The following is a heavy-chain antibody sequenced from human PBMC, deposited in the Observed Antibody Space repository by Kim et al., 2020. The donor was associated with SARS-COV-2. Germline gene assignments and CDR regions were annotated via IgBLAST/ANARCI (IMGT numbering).Heavy chain of an antibody. CDR3: ARAGYSSGWYLDY. CDR1: GGSISSYY. Sequence: SETLSLTCTVSGGSISSYYWSWIRQPPGKGLEWIGYIYYSGSTNYNPSLKSRVTISVDTSKNQFSLKLSSVTAADTAVYYCARAGYSSGWYLDYWGQGTLVTVSS. V-gene: IGHV4-59*13. D-gene: IGHD6-19*01. J-gene: IGHJ4*02. CDR2: IYYSGST.